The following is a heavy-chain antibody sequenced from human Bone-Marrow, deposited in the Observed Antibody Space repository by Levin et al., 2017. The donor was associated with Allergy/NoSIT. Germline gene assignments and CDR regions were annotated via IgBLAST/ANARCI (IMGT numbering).Heavy chain of an antibody. CDR1: GASIPTTNYY. CDR2: IFYSGNS. J-gene: IGHJ4*02. D-gene: IGHD3-16*01. V-gene: IGHV4-39*01. CDR3: GGSGY. Sequence: SQTLSLPCTVSGASIPTTNYYWAWIRQPPGKGLEWIGNIFYSGNSYYAPSLKSRVTISVDTSKNQFSLKLTSVTASDTAVYYCGGSGYWGQGTLVTVSS.